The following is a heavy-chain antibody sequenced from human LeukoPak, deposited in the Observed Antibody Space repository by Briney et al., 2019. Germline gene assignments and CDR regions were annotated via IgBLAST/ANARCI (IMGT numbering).Heavy chain of an antibody. CDR2: INPSGGST. V-gene: IGHV1-46*01. Sequence: ASVKVSCKASGYTFTKYYMHWVRQAPGQGLEWMGIINPSGGSTTYAQKFQGRVTMTRDTSPSTVYLELSSLRSEDTAVYYCVRDPLTTRADMAAAGTSYYYGLDVWGQGTTVTVSS. J-gene: IGHJ6*02. CDR1: GYTFTKYY. D-gene: IGHD6-13*01. CDR3: VRDPLTTRADMAAAGTSYYYGLDV.